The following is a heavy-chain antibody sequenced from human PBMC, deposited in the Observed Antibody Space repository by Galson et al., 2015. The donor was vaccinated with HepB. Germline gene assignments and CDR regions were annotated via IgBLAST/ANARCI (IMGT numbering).Heavy chain of an antibody. CDR1: GGSITSDY. V-gene: IGHV4-59*08. CDR3: ARRSADTRFDH. J-gene: IGHJ4*02. D-gene: IGHD2-15*01. Sequence: ETLSLTCTVSGGSITSDYWSWIRQPPGKGLEYIGFIFYSGNTNYNPSLKSRVTISVDTSKNQFSLNLTSVTAADAAVYYCARRSADTRFDHWGQGTLVTVSS. CDR2: IFYSGNT.